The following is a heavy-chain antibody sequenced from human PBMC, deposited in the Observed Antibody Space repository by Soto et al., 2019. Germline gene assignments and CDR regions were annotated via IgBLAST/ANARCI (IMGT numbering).Heavy chain of an antibody. J-gene: IGHJ4*02. CDR2: MSSDGTNK. CDR3: AGDLRKLRFLEF. V-gene: IGHV3-30-3*01. D-gene: IGHD5-12*01. CDR1: GFTFPTYA. Sequence: QVQLVESGGGVIQPGRSLRLSCAGSGFTFPTYAFHWVRQAPGKGLEWVAVMSSDGTNKYYADSVKGRFTISRDNSKNTLYLQRDSLRGEDTSVYFCAGDLRKLRFLEFWGQGTLVSVSS.